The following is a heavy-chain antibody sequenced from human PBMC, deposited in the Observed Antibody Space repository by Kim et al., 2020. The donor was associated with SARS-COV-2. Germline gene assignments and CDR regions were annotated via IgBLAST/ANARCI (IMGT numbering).Heavy chain of an antibody. Sequence: GGSLRLSCAASGFTFSSYGMHWVRQAPGKGLEWVAVISYDGSNKYYADSVKGRFTISRDNSKNTLYLQMNSLRAEDTAVYYCAKIGGAYFGGDCMYNWFDHWGQGTLVTVSS. J-gene: IGHJ5*02. CDR1: GFTFSSYG. CDR3: AKIGGAYFGGDCMYNWFDH. V-gene: IGHV3-30*18. D-gene: IGHD2-21*02. CDR2: ISYDGSNK.